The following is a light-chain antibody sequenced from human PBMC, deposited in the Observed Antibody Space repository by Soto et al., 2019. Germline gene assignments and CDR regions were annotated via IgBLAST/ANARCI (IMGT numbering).Light chain of an antibody. CDR3: MQAQQTPLT. V-gene: IGKV2-28*01. CDR2: LAF. Sequence: DIVLTQSPVSLPVSPGEPASISCTSSQSLLHSNGYTYLDWYLQKPGQSPQLLIYLAFNRASGVPDRFSGSGSGTEFTLKITKVEAEDVGVYYCMQAQQTPLTFGGGTKVEIK. J-gene: IGKJ4*01. CDR1: QSLLHSNGYTY.